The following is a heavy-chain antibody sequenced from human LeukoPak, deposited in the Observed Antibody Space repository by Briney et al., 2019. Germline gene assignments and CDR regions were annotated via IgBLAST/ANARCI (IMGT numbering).Heavy chain of an antibody. CDR2: IKQDGSER. Sequence: GGSLRLSCAASGFTFSSYWMSWVRQAPGKGLEWVANIKQDGSERYYVDSVKGRFTISRDNAKNSLYLQMNSLRAEDTAVYYCASRYYYDSSGYSFDYWGQGTLVTVSS. CDR3: ASRYYYDSSGYSFDY. V-gene: IGHV3-7*01. J-gene: IGHJ4*02. D-gene: IGHD3-22*01. CDR1: GFTFSSYW.